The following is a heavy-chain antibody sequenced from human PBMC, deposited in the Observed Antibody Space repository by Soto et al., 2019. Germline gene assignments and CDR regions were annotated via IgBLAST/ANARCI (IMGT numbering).Heavy chain of an antibody. CDR2: ISAYNGNT. J-gene: IGHJ5*02. CDR3: ARARGEGAAAGMGWFDP. V-gene: IGHV1-18*01. D-gene: IGHD6-13*01. CDR1: GYTFTSYG. Sequence: QVQLVQSGAEVKKPGASVKVSCKASGYTFTSYGISWVRQAPGQGLEWMGWISAYNGNTNYAQKLQGRVTMTTDTPTSTAYMELRSLRSDDTAVDYCARARGEGAAAGMGWFDPWGQGTLVTVSS.